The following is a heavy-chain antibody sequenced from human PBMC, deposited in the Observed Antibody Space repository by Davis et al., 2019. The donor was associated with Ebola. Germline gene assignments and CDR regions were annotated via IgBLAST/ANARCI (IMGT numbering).Heavy chain of an antibody. J-gene: IGHJ6*04. Sequence: SETLSLTCNVSGGSISSISYYWGWIRQPPGKGLEWIGYISYSGSTSYNPSLKSRVTISVDTSKKQFSLRLSSVTAADTAVYYCTRQAPNYGSGTYYDYYAVNVWGRGTTVAVSS. CDR2: ISYSGST. CDR3: TRQAPNYGSGTYYDYYAVNV. D-gene: IGHD3-10*01. V-gene: IGHV4-39*01. CDR1: GGSISSISYY.